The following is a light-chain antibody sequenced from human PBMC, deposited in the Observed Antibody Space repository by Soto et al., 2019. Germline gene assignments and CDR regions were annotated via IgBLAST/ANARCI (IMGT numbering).Light chain of an antibody. J-gene: IGKJ1*01. Sequence: EIVMTQSPATLSVSPGERATLSCRASQSVSSNLAWYQQKPGQAPRLLIYAASRRAIGIPDTFSGTGSGTEFTLTISSLQSEDFALYYCQQYNDWPLTFGQGTKVDIK. CDR1: QSVSSN. CDR3: QQYNDWPLT. CDR2: AAS. V-gene: IGKV3D-15*01.